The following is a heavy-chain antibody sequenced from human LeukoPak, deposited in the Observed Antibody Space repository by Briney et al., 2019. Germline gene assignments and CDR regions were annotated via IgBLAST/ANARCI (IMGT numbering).Heavy chain of an antibody. CDR1: GFTFGSYW. CDR3: ARGGMIVVVIIEDFDY. Sequence: GGSLRLSCAASGFTFGSYWMSWVRLAPGKGLEWVANIKQEGSEKYHVDPGEGRFTISRDNAKNSLYLQMNSLRAEDRAVYYCARGGMIVVVIIEDFDYWGQGTLVTVSS. J-gene: IGHJ4*02. CDR2: IKQEGSEK. V-gene: IGHV3-7*01. D-gene: IGHD3-22*01.